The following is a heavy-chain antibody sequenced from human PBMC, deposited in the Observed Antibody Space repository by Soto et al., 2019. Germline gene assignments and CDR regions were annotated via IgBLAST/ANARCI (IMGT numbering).Heavy chain of an antibody. CDR3: ARDRGVEISSLYYYYGMDV. V-gene: IGHV4-59*01. J-gene: IGHJ6*02. CDR2: IYYSGST. D-gene: IGHD2-2*01. CDR1: GGSISSYY. Sequence: TSETLSLTCTVSGGSISSYYWSWIRQPPGKGLEWIGYIYYSGSTNYNPSLKSRVTISVDTSKNQFSLKLSSVTAADTAVYYCARDRGVEISSLYYYYGMDVWGQGTTVTVSS.